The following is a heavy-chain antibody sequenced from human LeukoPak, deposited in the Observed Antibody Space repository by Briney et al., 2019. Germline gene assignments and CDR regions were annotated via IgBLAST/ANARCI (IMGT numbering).Heavy chain of an antibody. J-gene: IGHJ4*02. V-gene: IGHV3-7*01. D-gene: IGHD5-18*01. CDR3: ARGNSYGLYYFDY. Sequence: PGGSLRLSCAASGFTFSSYWMSWVRQAPGKGLEWVANIKQDGSEKYYVDSVKGRFTISRDNAKNSLYLQMNSLRAEDTAVYYRARGNSYGLYYFDYWGQGTLVTVSS. CDR2: IKQDGSEK. CDR1: GFTFSSYW.